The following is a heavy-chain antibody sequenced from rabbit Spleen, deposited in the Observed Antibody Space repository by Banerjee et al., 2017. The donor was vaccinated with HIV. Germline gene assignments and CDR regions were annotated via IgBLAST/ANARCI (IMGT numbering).Heavy chain of an antibody. CDR2: IYTGSGNT. Sequence: QEQLEESGGDLVKPGASLTLTCTASGFSFSGRYWICWVRQAPGKGLEWIGCIYTGSGNTYYASWVNGRFTISKTSSTTVTLQMTSLTAADTATYFCARRYVGSGYYGDFKLWGPGTLVTVS. CDR3: ARRYVGSGYYGDFKL. D-gene: IGHD8-1*01. V-gene: IGHV1S45*01. CDR1: GFSFSGRYW. J-gene: IGHJ4*01.